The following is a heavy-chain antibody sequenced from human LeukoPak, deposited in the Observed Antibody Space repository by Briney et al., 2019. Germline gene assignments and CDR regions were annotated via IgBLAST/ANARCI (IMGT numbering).Heavy chain of an antibody. Sequence: ASVKVSCKASGYTFTSYDINWVRQATGQGLEWMGWMNPNSGNTGYAQKFQGRVTMTRNTSISTAYMELSSLRSEDTAVYYCARVPLAGFWSDYYRNWFDPWGQGTLVTVSS. D-gene: IGHD3-3*01. V-gene: IGHV1-8*01. CDR1: GYTFTSYD. J-gene: IGHJ5*02. CDR2: MNPNSGNT. CDR3: ARVPLAGFWSDYYRNWFDP.